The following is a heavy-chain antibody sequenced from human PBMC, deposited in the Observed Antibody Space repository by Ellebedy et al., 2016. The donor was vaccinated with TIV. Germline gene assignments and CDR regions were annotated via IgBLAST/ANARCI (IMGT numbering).Heavy chain of an antibody. V-gene: IGHV4-39*01. CDR3: ASSDYYFDY. CDR1: GGSISSSSYY. Sequence: MPSETLSLTCTVSGGSISSSSYYWGWIRQPPGKGLEWIGSIYYSGSTYYNPSLKSRVTISVDTSKSQFSLKLSSVTAADTAVYYCASSDYYFDYWGQGTLVTVSS. D-gene: IGHD2-21*02. CDR2: IYYSGST. J-gene: IGHJ4*02.